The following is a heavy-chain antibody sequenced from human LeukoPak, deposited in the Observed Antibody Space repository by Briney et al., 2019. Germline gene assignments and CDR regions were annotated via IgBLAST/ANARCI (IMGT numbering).Heavy chain of an antibody. CDR1: GFTFSSYE. J-gene: IGHJ4*02. V-gene: IGHV3-21*01. D-gene: IGHD3-22*01. Sequence: GGSLRLSCAASGFTFSSYEMNWVRQAPGKGLEWVSSISSSSSYIYYADSVKGRFTISRDNAKNSLYLQMNSLRAEDTAVYYCASQYYYDSSGHFRERDYWGQGTLVTVSS. CDR2: ISSSSSYI. CDR3: ASQYYYDSSGHFRERDY.